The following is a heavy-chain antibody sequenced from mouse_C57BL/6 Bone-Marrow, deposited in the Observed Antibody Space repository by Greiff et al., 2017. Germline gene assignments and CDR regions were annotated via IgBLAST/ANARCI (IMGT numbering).Heavy chain of an antibody. V-gene: IGHV1-50*01. CDR3: SRALNWYYFDY. CDR1: GYTFTSYW. Sequence: QVQLQQPGAELVKPGASVKLSCKASGYTFTSYWMQWVHQRPGQGLEWIGEIDPSDSYNSYNQKFTGKATLTVDTSSSTAYMQLSSPTSEDSAVYYCSRALNWYYFDYWGQGTTLTVSS. D-gene: IGHD4-1*02. CDR2: IDPSDSYN. J-gene: IGHJ2*01.